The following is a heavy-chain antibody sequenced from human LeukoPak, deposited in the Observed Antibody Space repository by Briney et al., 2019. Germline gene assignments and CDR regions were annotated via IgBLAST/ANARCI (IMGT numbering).Heavy chain of an antibody. CDR1: GFTFSNAW. Sequence: GGSLRLSCAASGFTFSNAWMSWVRQAPGKGLEWVANLGQDGTKKYYVDSVKGRFTISRDNAKNSLYLQMDSLRPEDTAVYYCARDRGTQSDYWGQGTLVTVSS. J-gene: IGHJ4*02. CDR3: ARDRGTQSDY. D-gene: IGHD3-16*01. V-gene: IGHV3-7*01. CDR2: LGQDGTKK.